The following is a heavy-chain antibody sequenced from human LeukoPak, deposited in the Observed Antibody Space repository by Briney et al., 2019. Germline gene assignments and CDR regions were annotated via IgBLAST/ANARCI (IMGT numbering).Heavy chain of an antibody. Sequence: GRPLRLSCAASGFTFSSYWMTWVRQAPGKRLEWVAVIWNDGSETFHADSVKGRFRIARDNSKNTLYLQMNGLRAEDTAVYFCARDMGRAWYGPPDYWGQGTLVTVSS. D-gene: IGHD6-13*01. J-gene: IGHJ4*02. CDR3: ARDMGRAWYGPPDY. CDR1: GFTFSSYW. CDR2: IWNDGSET. V-gene: IGHV3-33*08.